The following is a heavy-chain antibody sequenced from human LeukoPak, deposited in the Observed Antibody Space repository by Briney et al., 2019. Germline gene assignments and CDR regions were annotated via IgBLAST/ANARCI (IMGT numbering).Heavy chain of an antibody. Sequence: GGSVRLSCAVSGFTFSSYAMHWVRQAPGKGLEWVAVISYDGSNKYYADSVKGRFTISRDNSNNTLYLQMNSLRAEDTAVYYCARGLQSGTQRGYFDYWGQGTLVTVSS. V-gene: IGHV3-30-3*01. J-gene: IGHJ4*02. D-gene: IGHD3-10*01. CDR2: ISYDGSNK. CDR1: GFTFSSYA. CDR3: ARGLQSGTQRGYFDY.